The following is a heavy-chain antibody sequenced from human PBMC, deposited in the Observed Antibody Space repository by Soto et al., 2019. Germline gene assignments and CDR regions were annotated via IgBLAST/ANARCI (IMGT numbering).Heavy chain of an antibody. Sequence: QVQLVQSGAEVKKPGASVKVSCKASGYTFTHYTVHWVRQAPGQRLEWMGWINAANGDTKYSQKFQGRVTITGDTSAGTAYMELSSLTSEDTAVYYCARDSIVVAPVDTYNWFDPWGQGTLVTVSS. J-gene: IGHJ5*02. CDR2: INAANGDT. V-gene: IGHV1-3*01. D-gene: IGHD2-2*01. CDR3: ARDSIVVAPVDTYNWFDP. CDR1: GYTFTHYT.